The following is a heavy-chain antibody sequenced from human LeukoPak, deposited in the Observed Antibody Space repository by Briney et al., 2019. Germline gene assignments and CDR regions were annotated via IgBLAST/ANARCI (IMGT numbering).Heavy chain of an antibody. CDR3: ARGRPYYYGSGSYPTEFDY. Sequence: SETLSLTCTVSGGSISSYYLSWIRQPPGKGLEWIGYIYYSGSTNYNPYLKSRVTISVDTSKNQFSLKLSSVTAADTAVYYCARGRPYYYGSGSYPTEFDYWGQGTLVTVSS. V-gene: IGHV4-59*01. CDR1: GGSISSYY. J-gene: IGHJ4*02. CDR2: IYYSGST. D-gene: IGHD3-10*01.